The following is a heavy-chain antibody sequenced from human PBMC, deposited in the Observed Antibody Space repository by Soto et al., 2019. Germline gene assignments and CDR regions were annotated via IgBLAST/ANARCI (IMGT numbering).Heavy chain of an antibody. CDR1: GFTFSSYA. J-gene: IGHJ5*02. CDR3: AKRGGSSWYFDWFDP. CDR2: ISGSGGST. Sequence: GGSLRLSCAASGFTFSSYAMSWVRQAPGKGLEWVSAISGSGGSTYYADSVKGRFTISRDNSKNTLYLQMNSLRAEDTAVYYCAKRGGSSWYFDWFDPWGQGTLVTVSS. D-gene: IGHD6-13*01. V-gene: IGHV3-23*01.